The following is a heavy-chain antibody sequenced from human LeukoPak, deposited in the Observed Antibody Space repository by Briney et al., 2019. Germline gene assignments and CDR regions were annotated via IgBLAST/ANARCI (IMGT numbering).Heavy chain of an antibody. Sequence: PSETLSLTCSVSNGSISTYYWSWIRQSPGKGLEWIGYIYYGGTTSYNPSLKRRVTISVHSPKNHFSLRLTSLTAADTALYYCARHGGTLDYFDSWGAGSLVIVSP. J-gene: IGHJ4*02. CDR3: ARHGGTLDYFDS. CDR2: IYYGGTT. CDR1: NGSISTYY. D-gene: IGHD1-26*01. V-gene: IGHV4-59*08.